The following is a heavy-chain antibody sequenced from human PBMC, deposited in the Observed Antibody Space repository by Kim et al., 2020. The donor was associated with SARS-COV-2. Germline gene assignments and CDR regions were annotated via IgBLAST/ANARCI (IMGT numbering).Heavy chain of an antibody. CDR2: ISGSGGST. CDR1: GFTFSSYA. V-gene: IGHV3-23*01. Sequence: GGSLRLSCAASGFTFSSYAMSWVRQAPGKGLEWVSAISGSGGSTYYADSVKGRFTISRDNSKNTLYLQMNSLRAEDTAVYYCAKGVAALLWFSYFDYWGQGTLVTVSS. D-gene: IGHD2-15*01. J-gene: IGHJ4*02. CDR3: AKGVAALLWFSYFDY.